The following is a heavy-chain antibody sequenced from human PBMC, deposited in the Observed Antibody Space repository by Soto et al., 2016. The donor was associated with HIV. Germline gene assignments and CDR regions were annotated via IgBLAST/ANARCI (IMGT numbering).Heavy chain of an antibody. CDR3: AKDRGDYYDSSGLHWYFDL. V-gene: IGHV3-23*01. J-gene: IGHJ2*01. D-gene: IGHD3-22*01. CDR2: TSGSGGST. Sequence: EVQLLESGGGLVQPGGSLRLSCAASGFTFSSYAMSWVRQAPGKGLEWVSATSGSGGSTYYADSVKGRFTISRDNSKNTLYLQMNSLRAEDTAVYYCAKDRGDYYDSSGLHWYFDLWGRGTLVTVSS. CDR1: GFTFSSYA.